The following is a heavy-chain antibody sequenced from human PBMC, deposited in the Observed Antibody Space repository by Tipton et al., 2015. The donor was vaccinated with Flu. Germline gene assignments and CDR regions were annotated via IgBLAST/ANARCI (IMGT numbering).Heavy chain of an antibody. CDR2: IYHSGST. CDR1: GASIGGHYC. V-gene: IGHV4-38-2*01. CDR3: ARHTGDSVRGVIDY. D-gene: IGHD3-10*02. Sequence: TLSLTCFVSGASIGGHYCWGWIRQPPGQGLEWIGTIYHSGSTYYNPSLKSRLTMSVDTSKNQFSLKLSFVTAADTAVYYCARHTGDSVRGVIDYWGQGTLVTVSS. J-gene: IGHJ4*02.